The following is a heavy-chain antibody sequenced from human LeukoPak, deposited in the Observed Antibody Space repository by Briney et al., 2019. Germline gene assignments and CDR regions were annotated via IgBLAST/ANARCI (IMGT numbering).Heavy chain of an antibody. V-gene: IGHV3-30*02. CDR1: GFNFSNYD. Sequence: GGSLRLSCATSGFNFSNYDMHWVRQAPGKGLGWVAFMRYDGSNRYYADSVKGRFTISRDNSKNTLYLQMNSLRTEDTAMYYCAKGDYWGQGTLVTVSS. CDR3: AKGDY. J-gene: IGHJ4*02. CDR2: MRYDGSNR.